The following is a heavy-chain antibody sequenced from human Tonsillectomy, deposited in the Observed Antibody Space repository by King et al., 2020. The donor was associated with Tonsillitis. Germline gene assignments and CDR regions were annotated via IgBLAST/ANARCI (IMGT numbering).Heavy chain of an antibody. Sequence: QLVQSGGGLVKPGGSLRLSCAASGFSFNTYDMNWVREAPGKGLEWVSSISSSMRYIYYAYSVKGRFTISRDNAKNSLYLQMNSLRVEDTAVYYCARVPGMIRGVKFDYWGQGTLVTVSS. CDR2: ISSSMRYI. J-gene: IGHJ4*02. V-gene: IGHV3-21*01. CDR3: ARVPGMIRGVKFDY. CDR1: GFSFNTYD. D-gene: IGHD3-10*01.